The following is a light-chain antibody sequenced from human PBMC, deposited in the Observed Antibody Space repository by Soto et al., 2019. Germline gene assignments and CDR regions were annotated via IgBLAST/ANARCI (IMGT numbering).Light chain of an antibody. CDR2: GAS. Sequence: EIVMTQSPATLSLSPGERATLSCRASQSVGSSYLSWYQQKPGQAPRLLIYGASTRATGIPARFSGSGSGTDFTLTISSLQPEDFAVYYCQQDYNLPITFGQGTRLEIK. V-gene: IGKV3D-7*01. J-gene: IGKJ5*01. CDR3: QQDYNLPIT. CDR1: QSVGSSY.